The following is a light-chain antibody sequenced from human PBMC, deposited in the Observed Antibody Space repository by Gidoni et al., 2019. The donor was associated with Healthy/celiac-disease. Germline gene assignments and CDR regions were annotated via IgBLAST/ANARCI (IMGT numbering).Light chain of an antibody. Sequence: DIVMTQSPDSLSVSLGERATINCKSSQSVLYSSENKNYLAWYQQKPGQPPKLLIYWASTRESGVPDRFSGSGSGTDFTLIISSLQAEDVAVYYCQQYYTTLTFGGGTKVAIK. V-gene: IGKV4-1*01. CDR3: QQYYTTLT. J-gene: IGKJ4*01. CDR2: WAS. CDR1: QSVLYSSENKNY.